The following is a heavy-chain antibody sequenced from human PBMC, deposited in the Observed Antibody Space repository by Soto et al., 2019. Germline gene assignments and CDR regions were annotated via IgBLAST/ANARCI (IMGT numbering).Heavy chain of an antibody. CDR2: ITTSSAYI. V-gene: IGHV3-21*01. CDR3: VRSGTARLLRHSWFDT. D-gene: IGHD2-21*01. J-gene: IGHJ5*02. CDR1: GFTFNTYD. Sequence: EVQLVESGGGLVKPGGSLRLSCAASGFTFNTYDMNWVRQAPGKGLAWVSSITTSSAYIYYADSLKGRITISRDNAKNSLFLLMNSLRAEDTAVYYCVRSGTARLLRHSWFDTWGQGTLVTVSS.